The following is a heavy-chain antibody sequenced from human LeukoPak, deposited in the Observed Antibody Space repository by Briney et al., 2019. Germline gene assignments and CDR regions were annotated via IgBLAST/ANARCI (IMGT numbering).Heavy chain of an antibody. D-gene: IGHD4-17*01. J-gene: IGHJ4*02. CDR1: GYTFTSYA. Sequence: ASVKVSCKASGYTFTSYAMHWVRQAPGQRLEWMGWINAGNGNTKYSQKFQGRVTITRDTSASTAYMELSRLRSDDTAVYYCARGEDPPLYGDYETDPAGYWGQGTLVTVSS. CDR3: ARGEDPPLYGDYETDPAGY. CDR2: INAGNGNT. V-gene: IGHV1-3*01.